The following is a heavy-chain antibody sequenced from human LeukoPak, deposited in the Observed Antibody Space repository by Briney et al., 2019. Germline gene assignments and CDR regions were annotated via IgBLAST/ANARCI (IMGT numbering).Heavy chain of an antibody. D-gene: IGHD3-10*01. J-gene: IGHJ4*02. CDR3: ARDYGSGTYFDY. V-gene: IGHV3-74*03. Sequence: GGSLRLSRAASGFTFSSYWMHWVRQAPGKGLVWVSRIYSDARSTTYADSVKGRLTISRDNAKNTLYLQMNSLRAEDTAVHYCARDYGSGTYFDYWGQGTLVTVSS. CDR1: GFTFSSYW. CDR2: IYSDARST.